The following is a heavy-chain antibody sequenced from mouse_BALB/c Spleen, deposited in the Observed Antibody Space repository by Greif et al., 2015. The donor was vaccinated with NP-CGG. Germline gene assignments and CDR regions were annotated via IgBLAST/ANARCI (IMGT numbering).Heavy chain of an antibody. CDR3: ARDIIYGEIYWFFEV. J-gene: IGHJ1*01. V-gene: IGHV7-3*02. D-gene: IGHD1-1*01. Sequence: EVKLVESGGNLVQPGGSLRLSCATSGFTSIDYYMSWVRQPPGKALEWLGFIRNKAKGYTTEYGASVKGRFTISRDNSQSIVYLQMTTLRAEDSATYYCARDIIYGEIYWFFEVWGAGTTVTVSS. CDR2: IRNKAKGYTT. CDR1: GFTSIDYY.